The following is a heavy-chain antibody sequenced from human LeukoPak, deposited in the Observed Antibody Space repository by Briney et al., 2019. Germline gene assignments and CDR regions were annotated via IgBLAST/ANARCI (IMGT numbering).Heavy chain of an antibody. J-gene: IGHJ6*02. Sequence: SETLSLTCTVSGGSISSYYWSWIRQPPGKGLEWIGYIYYSGSTNYNPSLKSRVTISVDTSKNQFSLKLSSVTAADTAVYYCARQLVQQGIYYYGMDVWGQGTTVTVSS. CDR3: ARQLVQQGIYYYGMDV. CDR2: IYYSGST. V-gene: IGHV4-59*01. CDR1: GGSISSYY. D-gene: IGHD6-13*01.